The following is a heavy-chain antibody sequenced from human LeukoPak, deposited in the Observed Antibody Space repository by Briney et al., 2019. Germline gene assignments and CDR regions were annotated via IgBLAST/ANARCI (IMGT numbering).Heavy chain of an antibody. Sequence: GGSLRLSCAASGFTFSRHWMIWVRQAPGKGLEWVANVKQDGSEEFYVDSVKGRFTISRDNAKNSLYLQMNSLRAEDTAVYYCARDPVHSSGWFAVSYYYMDVWGKGTTVTVSS. D-gene: IGHD6-19*01. J-gene: IGHJ6*03. CDR1: GFTFSRHW. CDR2: VKQDGSEE. V-gene: IGHV3-7*01. CDR3: ARDPVHSSGWFAVSYYYMDV.